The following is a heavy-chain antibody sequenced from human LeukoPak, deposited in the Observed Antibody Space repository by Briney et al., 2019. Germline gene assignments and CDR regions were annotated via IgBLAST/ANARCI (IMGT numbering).Heavy chain of an antibody. J-gene: IGHJ4*02. Sequence: AGGSLRLSCAASGFTFSSYSMNWVRQAPGKGLEWVSSISSSSSYIYYADSVKGRFTISRDNAKNSLYLQVNSLRAEDTAVYYCARADILTGYFDYWGQGTLVTVSS. CDR3: ARADILTGYFDY. D-gene: IGHD3-9*01. CDR2: ISSSSSYI. V-gene: IGHV3-21*01. CDR1: GFTFSSYS.